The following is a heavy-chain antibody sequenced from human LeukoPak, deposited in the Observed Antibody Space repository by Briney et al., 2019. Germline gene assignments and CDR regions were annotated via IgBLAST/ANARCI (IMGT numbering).Heavy chain of an antibody. V-gene: IGHV4-61*01. D-gene: IGHD1-26*01. CDR1: GGSVNSGSYY. Sequence: SETLSLTCTVSGGSVNSGSYYWNWIRQPPGKGLEWIGYIYYSGSTNYNPSLKSRVTISVDTSKNQFSLKLSSVTAADTAVYYCARAAYSGSYHSDYWGQGTLVTVST. J-gene: IGHJ4*02. CDR3: ARAAYSGSYHSDY. CDR2: IYYSGST.